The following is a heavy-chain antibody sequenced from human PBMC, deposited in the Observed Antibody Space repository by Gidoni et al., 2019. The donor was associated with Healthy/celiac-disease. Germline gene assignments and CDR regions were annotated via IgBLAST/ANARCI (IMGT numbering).Heavy chain of an antibody. CDR2: IWYDGSNK. J-gene: IGHJ4*02. CDR1: GFTFSSYG. V-gene: IGHV3-33*01. D-gene: IGHD3-16*02. CDR3: ARAPLWGSYRQLDY. Sequence: QVQLVESGGGVVQPGRSLRLSCAASGFTFSSYGMHWVRQAPGKGLEWVAVIWYDGSNKYYADSVKGRFTISRDNSKNTLYLQMNSLRAEDTAVYYCARAPLWGSYRQLDYWGQGTLVTVSS.